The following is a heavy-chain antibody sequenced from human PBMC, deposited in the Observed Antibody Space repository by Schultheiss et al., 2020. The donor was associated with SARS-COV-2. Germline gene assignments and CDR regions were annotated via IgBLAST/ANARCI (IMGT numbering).Heavy chain of an antibody. Sequence: GGSLRLSCAASGFTFSSYAMSWVRQAPGKGLEWVAVIWYDGSNKYYADSVKGRFTISRDNSKNTLHLQMNSLRVDDTALYYCARGLYSSSWHDAWLDVWGKGTRVTVSS. CDR3: ARGLYSSSWHDAWLDV. CDR2: IWYDGSNK. J-gene: IGHJ6*04. D-gene: IGHD6-13*01. CDR1: GFTFSSYA. V-gene: IGHV3-33*08.